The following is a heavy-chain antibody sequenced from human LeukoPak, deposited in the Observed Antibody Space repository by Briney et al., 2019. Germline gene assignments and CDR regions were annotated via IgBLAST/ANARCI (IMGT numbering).Heavy chain of an antibody. CDR1: GFTFSDYW. CDR3: ARDCGSTGCDY. J-gene: IGHJ4*02. D-gene: IGHD2-2*01. V-gene: IGHV3-74*01. CDR2: ISNDGSTT. Sequence: HPGGSLRLSCAASGFTFSDYWMHWVRQAPGKGLVWVSRISNDGSTTTYADSVRGRFTISRDNAKNTLCLQMNSLRAEDTAVYYCARDCGSTGCDYWGQGTLVTVSS.